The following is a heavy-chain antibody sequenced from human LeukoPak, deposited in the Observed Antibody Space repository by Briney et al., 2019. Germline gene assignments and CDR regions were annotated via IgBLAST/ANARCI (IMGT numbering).Heavy chain of an antibody. Sequence: PSETLSLTCTVSGGSISSSSYYWGWIRQPPGKGLEWIGSIYYSGSTYYNPSLKSRVTISVDKSKNQFSLKLSSVTSADTAVYYCARRPGKITISGVVPHYFDYWGQGILVTVSS. CDR3: ARRPGKITISGVVPHYFDY. CDR2: IYYSGST. V-gene: IGHV4-39*07. CDR1: GGSISSSSYY. J-gene: IGHJ4*02. D-gene: IGHD3-3*01.